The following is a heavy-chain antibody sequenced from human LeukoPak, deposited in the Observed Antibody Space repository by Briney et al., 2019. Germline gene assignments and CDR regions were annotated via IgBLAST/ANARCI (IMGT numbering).Heavy chain of an antibody. Sequence: GGSLRLSCAASGFTFSSHSMNWVRQAPGKGLEWVSVIYSGGSTYYADSVKGRSTISRDNSKNTLYLQMNSLRAEDTAVYYCARVHSSGWSLDYWGQGTLVTVSS. D-gene: IGHD6-19*01. CDR2: IYSGGST. CDR1: GFTFSSHS. V-gene: IGHV3-53*01. J-gene: IGHJ4*02. CDR3: ARVHSSGWSLDY.